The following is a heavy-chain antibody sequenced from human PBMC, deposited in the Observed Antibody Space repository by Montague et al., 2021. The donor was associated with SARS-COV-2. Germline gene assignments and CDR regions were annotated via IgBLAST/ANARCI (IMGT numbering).Heavy chain of an antibody. V-gene: IGHV4-39*07. CDR2: IYFGAGT. CDR1: GGSISSSNCF. CDR3: ARDVGKGFSGYETEGGFDY. D-gene: IGHD5-12*01. J-gene: IGHJ4*02. Sequence: SETLSLTCTVSGGSISSSNCFWCWHRQPPGMGWEWNRSIYFGAGTYHNPSLKSPVSISVDTSKNQFSLKLTSVTAAVTAVYGGARDVGKGFSGYETEGGFDYWGQGTLVSVSS.